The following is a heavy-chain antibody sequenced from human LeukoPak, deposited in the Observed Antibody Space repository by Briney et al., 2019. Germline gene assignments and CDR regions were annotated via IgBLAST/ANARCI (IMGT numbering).Heavy chain of an antibody. J-gene: IGHJ4*02. Sequence: GASVKVSCKASGYTFTSYGISWVRQAPGQGLEWMGWISAYNGNTNYAQKLQGRVTMTTDTSTSTAYMELRSLRSDDTAVYYCARDKSGYGHGCADYWGQGTLVTVSS. V-gene: IGHV1-18*01. CDR1: GYTFTSYG. CDR3: ARDKSGYGHGCADY. D-gene: IGHD5-18*01. CDR2: ISAYNGNT.